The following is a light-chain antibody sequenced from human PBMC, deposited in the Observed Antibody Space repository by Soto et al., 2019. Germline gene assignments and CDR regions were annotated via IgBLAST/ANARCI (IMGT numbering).Light chain of an antibody. CDR2: GAS. CDR1: QSVSSN. V-gene: IGKV3D-15*01. CDR3: QQYNNWHPRT. Sequence: EIVLTQSPGTLSMSPWERVTLSWLASQSVSSNYLACDQQKPGQAPRLLIYGASTRATGIPDRFSGSGSGTEFTLTISSLQSEVFAVYYCQQYNNWHPRTFGGGTKVDI. J-gene: IGKJ4*01.